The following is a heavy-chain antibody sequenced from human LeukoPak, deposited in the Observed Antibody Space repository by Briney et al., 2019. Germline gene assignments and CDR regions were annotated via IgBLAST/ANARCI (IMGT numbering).Heavy chain of an antibody. CDR1: GYTFTSYD. CDR2: MNPNSGNT. Sequence: ASVKVSCKASGYTFTSYDINWVRQAPGQGLEWMGWMNPNSGNTGYAQKFQGRVTMTRNTSISTAYMELSSLRSEDTAVYYCARAVTDSSGYYYWFDPWGQRTLVTVSS. D-gene: IGHD3-22*01. J-gene: IGHJ5*02. V-gene: IGHV1-8*01. CDR3: ARAVTDSSGYYYWFDP.